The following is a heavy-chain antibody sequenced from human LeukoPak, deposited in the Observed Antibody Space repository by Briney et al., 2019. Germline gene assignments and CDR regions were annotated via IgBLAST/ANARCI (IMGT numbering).Heavy chain of an antibody. V-gene: IGHV3-74*01. CDR1: GFTFSNYW. Sequence: NPGGSLRLSCAASGFTFSNYWMHWVRQAPGKGLVWISHINTDGSTTSYADSVKGRFTISRDNAKNTVYLQMNGLRAEDTAVYFCTRNGFDYWGQGTLVTVSS. CDR2: INTDGSTT. J-gene: IGHJ4*02. D-gene: IGHD2-8*01. CDR3: TRNGFDY.